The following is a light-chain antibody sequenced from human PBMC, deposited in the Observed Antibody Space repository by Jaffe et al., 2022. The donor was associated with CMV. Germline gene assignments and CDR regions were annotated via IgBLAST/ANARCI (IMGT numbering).Light chain of an antibody. J-gene: IGKJ1*01. CDR2: DTS. V-gene: IGKV3-11*01. CDR1: QNIGTY. Sequence: VLTQSPATLSLSPGERATLSCRASQNIGTYLAWYQQKPGQAPRLLIYDTSNRATGISARFSGSGSGTDFTLTISGLEPGDFAIYYCQRRSHWPSWTFGPGTKVEIK. CDR3: QRRSHWPSWT.